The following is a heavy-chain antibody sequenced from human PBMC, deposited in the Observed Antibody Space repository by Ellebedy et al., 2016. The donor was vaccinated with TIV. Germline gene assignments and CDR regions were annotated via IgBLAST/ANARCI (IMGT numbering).Heavy chain of an antibody. CDR3: VKDKSVSGFSFWFFDL. V-gene: IGHV3-9*01. J-gene: IGHJ2*01. CDR2: ISWNSGSV. Sequence: SLKISCAASGFNFDDYAMHWVRQAPGKDLEWVSGISWNSGSVNYADSVKGRSTISRDNVNDSLHLQMNSLRPEDTAFYYCVKDKSVSGFSFWFFDLWGRGTLVTVSS. CDR1: GFNFDDYA. D-gene: IGHD3-22*01.